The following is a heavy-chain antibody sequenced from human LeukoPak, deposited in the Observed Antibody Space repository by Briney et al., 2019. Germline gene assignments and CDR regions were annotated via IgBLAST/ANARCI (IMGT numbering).Heavy chain of an antibody. J-gene: IGHJ6*03. Sequence: GASVKVSCKTSGYTVTDYYFHWLRQAPGQGLEWMGWINPKTGGTKFLQKFQGRVTMTRDTSISTAYMELSRLTDDDTAVYYCARVQGWVWNFFSDYYMDVWGNGTTVTISS. CDR1: GYTVTDYY. V-gene: IGHV1-2*02. CDR3: ARVQGWVWNFFSDYYMDV. CDR2: INPKTGGT. D-gene: IGHD1-7*01.